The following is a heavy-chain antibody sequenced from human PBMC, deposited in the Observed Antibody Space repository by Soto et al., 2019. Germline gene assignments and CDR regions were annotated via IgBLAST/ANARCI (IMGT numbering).Heavy chain of an antibody. Sequence: GVSLRLSCAASGFTFSNAWMSWVRQAPGKGLEWVGRIKSKTDGGTTDYAAPVKGRFTISRDDSKNTLYLQMNSLKTEDTAVYYCTSSLSRDNCTNGVCYSWKLPVIMDVWGKGTTVTVSS. CDR1: GFTFSNAW. CDR2: IKSKTDGGTT. D-gene: IGHD2-8*01. CDR3: TSSLSRDNCTNGVCYSWKLPVIMDV. V-gene: IGHV3-15*01. J-gene: IGHJ6*03.